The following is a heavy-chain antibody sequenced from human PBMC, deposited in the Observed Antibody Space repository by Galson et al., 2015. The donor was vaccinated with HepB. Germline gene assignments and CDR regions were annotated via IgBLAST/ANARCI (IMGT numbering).Heavy chain of an antibody. CDR3: ARGKMRTTWAAPICDF. CDR2: VNPNSGAT. V-gene: IGHV1-2*06. Sequence: SVKVSCKASGYTFSGYYIHWVRQAPGQGLQWMGRVNPNSGATHSALRFRDRVTLTRDTSTNTAFLEVTSLISDDTAFYYCARGKMRTTWAAPICDFWGQGTLVTVSS. CDR1: GYTFSGYY. J-gene: IGHJ4*02. D-gene: IGHD2-2*02.